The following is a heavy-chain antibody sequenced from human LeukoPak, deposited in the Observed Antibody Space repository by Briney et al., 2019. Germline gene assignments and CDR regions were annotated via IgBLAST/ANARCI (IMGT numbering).Heavy chain of an antibody. Sequence: GGSLRLSCVAAGFTFSSYAISRVRLAPRKWMEWVSSISSGGTNTYYADSVKGRFTISRDNSKNTFYLQMNSLRAEDTAVYYCAKRLRDSAVFFHDWGQGTLVTVSS. CDR2: ISSGGTNT. CDR3: AKRLRDSAVFFHD. V-gene: IGHV3-23*01. J-gene: IGHJ4*02. D-gene: IGHD2-15*01. CDR1: GFTFSSYA.